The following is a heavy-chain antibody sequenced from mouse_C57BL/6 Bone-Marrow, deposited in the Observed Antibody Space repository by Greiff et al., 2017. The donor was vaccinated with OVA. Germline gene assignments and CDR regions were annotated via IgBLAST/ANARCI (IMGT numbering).Heavy chain of an antibody. D-gene: IGHD1-1*01. CDR3: ARITTVVDGDY. V-gene: IGHV1-69*01. CDR1: GYTFTSYW. Sequence: QVQLQQPGAELVMPGASVKLSCKASGYTFTSYWMHWVKQRPGQGLEWIGEIDPSDSYTNYNQKFKGKSTLTVDKSSSTAYMQLSSLTAEDSAVYYCARITTVVDGDYWGQGTTLTVSS. J-gene: IGHJ2*01. CDR2: IDPSDSYT.